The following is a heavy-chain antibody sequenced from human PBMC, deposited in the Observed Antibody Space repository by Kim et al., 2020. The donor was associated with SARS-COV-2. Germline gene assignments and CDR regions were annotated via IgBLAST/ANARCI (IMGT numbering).Heavy chain of an antibody. D-gene: IGHD6-19*01. V-gene: IGHV1-2*02. CDR3: WRDFRLAVAGVNGAQEN. Sequence: ASVKVSCKPSGYAFTDYYMHWVRQAPGQGLEWMGWINCKNGGTNYGQKFRGRVTMTTDTSITTTYMELNSLTSDDTAIYYCWRDFRLAVAGVNGAQENWGHGTLVSVSS. CDR2: INCKNGGT. CDR1: GYAFTDYY. J-gene: IGHJ4*01.